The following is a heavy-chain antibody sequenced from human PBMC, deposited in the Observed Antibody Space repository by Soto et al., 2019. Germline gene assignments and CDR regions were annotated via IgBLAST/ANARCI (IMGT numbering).Heavy chain of an antibody. CDR1: GFTFSDYY. CDR2: ISSSGSTI. V-gene: IGHV3-11*01. CDR3: ARVGGWGYGPRLWAADAFDI. Sequence: GSLRLSCAASGFTFSDYYMSWIRQAPGKGLEWVSYISSSGSTIYYADSVKGRFTISRDNAKNSLYLQMNSLRAEDTAVYYCARVGGWGYGPRLWAADAFDIWCQGTMVTV. D-gene: IGHD7-27*01. J-gene: IGHJ3*02.